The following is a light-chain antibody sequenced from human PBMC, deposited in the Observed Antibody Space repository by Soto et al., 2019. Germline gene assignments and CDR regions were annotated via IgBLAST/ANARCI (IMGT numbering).Light chain of an antibody. CDR3: QQRSHWPPIT. J-gene: IGKJ5*01. CDR1: ETVSSY. CDR2: DAS. Sequence: DSVLTQSPVTLSLSPGDRATLSCRASETVSSYLLWYQQKPGQDPRLLIYDASERATGIPARFSGSGSGTDFTLTISSLEPEDFAVYYCQQRSHWPPITFGQGTRLEIK. V-gene: IGKV3-11*01.